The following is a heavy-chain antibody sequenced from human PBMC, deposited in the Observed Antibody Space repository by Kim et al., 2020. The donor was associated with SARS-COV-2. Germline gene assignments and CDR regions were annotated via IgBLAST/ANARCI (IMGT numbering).Heavy chain of an antibody. D-gene: IGHD3-22*01. CDR3: ARGGSGYYYVLVAVLLGGMDV. Sequence: GGSLRLSCAASGFTFSSYGMNWVRQAPGKGLEWVAVISYDGSNKYYASSVKGRFTFSSDNSKNTLFLQMNSLTAEDTAGYYWARGGSGYYYVLVAVLLGGMDVWGQGTTVTVPS. V-gene: IGHV3-30*03. J-gene: IGHJ6*02. CDR2: ISYDGSNK. CDR1: GFTFSSYG.